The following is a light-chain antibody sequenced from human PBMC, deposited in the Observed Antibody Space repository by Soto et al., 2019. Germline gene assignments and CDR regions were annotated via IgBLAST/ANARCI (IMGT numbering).Light chain of an antibody. CDR3: QQYNSYWT. V-gene: IGKV1-5*01. CDR1: QSISSW. Sequence: DIQMTQSPSTLSASVGDRVTITCRASQSISSWLAWYQQKPGKAPKLLISGASTLESGVPSRFSGSGSVTEFTLTISSLQPDDFATYYCQQYNSYWTFGQGTKVDIK. J-gene: IGKJ1*01. CDR2: GAS.